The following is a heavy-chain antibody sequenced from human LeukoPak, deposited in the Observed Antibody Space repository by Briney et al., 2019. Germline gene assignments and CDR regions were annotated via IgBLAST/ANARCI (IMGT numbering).Heavy chain of an antibody. CDR2: ISWNSGSI. CDR3: AKGTYYYDSSGYSNDAFDI. D-gene: IGHD3-22*01. J-gene: IGHJ3*02. V-gene: IGHV3-9*01. CDR1: GFTLDDYA. Sequence: GGSLRLSCAASGFTLDDYAMHWVRQAPGKGLEWVSGISWNSGSIGYADSVKGRFTISRDNAKNSLYLQMNSLGAEDTALYYCAKGTYYYDSSGYSNDAFDIWGQGTMVTVSS.